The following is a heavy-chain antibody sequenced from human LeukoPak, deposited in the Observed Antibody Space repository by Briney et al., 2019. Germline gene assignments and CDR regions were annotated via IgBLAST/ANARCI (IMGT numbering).Heavy chain of an antibody. J-gene: IGHJ4*02. D-gene: IGHD2-2*01. CDR3: ATWGPTPYCSSTSCYFDY. V-gene: IGHV1-8*01. Sequence: ASVKVSCKASGYTFTSYDINWVRQATGQGLEWMGWMNPNSGNTGYAQKFQGRVTMTRNTSISTAYMELSSLRSEDTAVYYCATWGPTPYCSSTSCYFDYWGQGTLVTVSS. CDR1: GYTFTSYD. CDR2: MNPNSGNT.